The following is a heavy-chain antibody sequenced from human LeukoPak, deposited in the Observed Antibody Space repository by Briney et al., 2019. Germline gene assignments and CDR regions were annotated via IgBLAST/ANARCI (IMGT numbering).Heavy chain of an antibody. J-gene: IGHJ5*02. V-gene: IGHV3-21*01. CDR1: GFTFTTST. Sequence: GGSLRLSCAAFGFTFTTSTVNWVRQAPGKGLEWVSSISSSSDYIYYADSVKGRFTISRDNAKNLLYLQMDSLRAEDTAVYYCVRIPNSANFPNWFDPWAREPWSPSPQ. CDR2: ISSSSDYI. CDR3: VRIPNSANFPNWFDP. D-gene: IGHD4/OR15-4a*01.